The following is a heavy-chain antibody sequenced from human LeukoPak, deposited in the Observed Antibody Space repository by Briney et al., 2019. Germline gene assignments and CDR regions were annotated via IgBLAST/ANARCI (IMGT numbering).Heavy chain of an antibody. CDR3: ARDSLRGLGEYDY. D-gene: IGHD3-16*01. CDR1: GYTFTSYY. CDR2: INPNSGGT. J-gene: IGHJ4*02. Sequence: ASVKVSCKASGYTFTSYYMHWVRQAPGQGLEWMGWINPNSGGTNYAQKFQGWVTMTRDTSISTAYMELSRLRSDDTAVYYCARDSLRGLGEYDYWGQGTLVTVSS. V-gene: IGHV1-2*04.